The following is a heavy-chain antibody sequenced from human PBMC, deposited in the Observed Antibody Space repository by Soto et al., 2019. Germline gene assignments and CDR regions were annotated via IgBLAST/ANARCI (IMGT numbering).Heavy chain of an antibody. Sequence: GSLRLSWAASGVTFSSYAMRRVRQAPGKGLEWVSAISGSGGSTYYADSVKGRFTISRDNSKNTLYLQVDSLRAEDTAVYYCAKLRREYYYGMDVWGQGTTVTVSS. D-gene: IGHD4-17*01. CDR1: GVTFSSYA. V-gene: IGHV3-23*01. J-gene: IGHJ6*02. CDR3: AKLRREYYYGMDV. CDR2: ISGSGGST.